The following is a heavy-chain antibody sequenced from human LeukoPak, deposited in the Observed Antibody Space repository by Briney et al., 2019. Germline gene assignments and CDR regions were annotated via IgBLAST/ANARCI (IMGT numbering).Heavy chain of an antibody. Sequence: SETLSLTCTVSGGSIISSAYHWGWVRQPPGKGLEWIGTISYSGNTDYNPSLRSRVTISVDTSNNQFFLRLGSVTAADTAVYHCARHCCSGPAKRVIDIWGQGTMVTVSS. CDR3: ARHCCSGPAKRVIDI. D-gene: IGHD2-15*01. V-gene: IGHV4-39*01. J-gene: IGHJ3*02. CDR2: ISYSGNT. CDR1: GGSIISSAYH.